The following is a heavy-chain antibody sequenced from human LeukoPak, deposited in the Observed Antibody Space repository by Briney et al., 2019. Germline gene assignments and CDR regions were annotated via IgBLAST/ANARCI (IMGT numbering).Heavy chain of an antibody. J-gene: IGHJ4*02. CDR2: IYSNGST. V-gene: IGHV4-4*07. Sequence: SETLSLTFTVSGGSINSYYWSWVRQPAGKGLEWIGRIYSNGSTNYNPSLKSRVSMSVDTSKNQFSLKLTSVTAADTAVYYCARGGKATVVTMWGQGILVTVSS. D-gene: IGHD4-23*01. CDR1: GGSINSYY. CDR3: ARGGKATVVTM.